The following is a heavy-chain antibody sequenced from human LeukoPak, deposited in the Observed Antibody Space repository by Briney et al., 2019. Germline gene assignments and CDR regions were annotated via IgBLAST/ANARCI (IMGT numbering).Heavy chain of an antibody. J-gene: IGHJ6*02. Sequence: GGSLRLSCAASGFIFSNYAVYWVRQAPGEGLEWVSVISGGGATTYADSVKGRFTISRDNSRNTVYLQMDNLRDEDLAVYYCVRSTANYYYGMDVWGQGTTVTVS. CDR2: ISGGGAT. D-gene: IGHD5-18*01. CDR3: VRSTANYYYGMDV. V-gene: IGHV3-23*01. CDR1: GFIFSNYA.